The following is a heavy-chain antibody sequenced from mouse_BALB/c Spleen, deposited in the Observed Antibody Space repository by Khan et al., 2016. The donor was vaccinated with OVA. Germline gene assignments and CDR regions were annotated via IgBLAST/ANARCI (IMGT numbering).Heavy chain of an antibody. CDR3: ARDSNFAY. V-gene: IGHV5-17*02. CDR1: GFTFSRFG. J-gene: IGHJ2*01. CDR2: ISSGSSTI. Sequence: EVQLQESGGGLVQPGGSRKLSCAASGFTFSRFGMHWVRQAPEKGLEWVAYISSGSSTIYYADTVKGRFTISRDNPKNTLFLQMTSLRSEDTALYDSARDSNFAYGGQGTTLTVSS.